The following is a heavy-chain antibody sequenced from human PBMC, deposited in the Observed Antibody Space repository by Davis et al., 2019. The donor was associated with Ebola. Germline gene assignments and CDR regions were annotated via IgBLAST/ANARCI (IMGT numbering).Heavy chain of an antibody. Sequence: GGSLRLSCEASGFTFSRYGMHWVRQISGKGLEWVSGISWNSDEIVYADSVKGRFTISRDNSKSTLYLQMNSLRLEDTAVYYCVRDYNDGIGRFDYWGQGTLVTVSS. CDR1: GFTFSRYG. CDR3: VRDYNDGIGRFDY. CDR2: ISWNSDEI. D-gene: IGHD3-16*01. J-gene: IGHJ4*02. V-gene: IGHV3-9*01.